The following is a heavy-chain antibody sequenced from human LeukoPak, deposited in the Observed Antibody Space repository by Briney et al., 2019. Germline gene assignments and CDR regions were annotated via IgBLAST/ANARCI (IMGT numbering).Heavy chain of an antibody. CDR3: ARDKDA. V-gene: IGHV3-66*01. CDR1: GLTVSNNS. J-gene: IGHJ5*02. Sequence: PGGPLRLSCVVSGLTVSNNSMSWVRQAPGKGLEWVSVIYSDGTTRNADSVKGRFTISRDNSKNTVYLQMDSLRAEDTAVYYCARDKDAWGQGTLVTVSS. CDR2: IYSDGTT.